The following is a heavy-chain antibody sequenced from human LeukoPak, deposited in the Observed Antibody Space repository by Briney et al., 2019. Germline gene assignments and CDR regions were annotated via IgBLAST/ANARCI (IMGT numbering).Heavy chain of an antibody. CDR3: ARGYCSSISCYVDY. CDR2: ISYDGSNK. V-gene: IGHV3-30*04. Sequence: GGSLRLSCAASGFIFSNYAIHWVRQAPGKGLEWVAVISYDGSNKYYADSVRGRFTISRDISKNTLYLQMNSLRAEDTAVYYCARGYCSSISCYVDYWGQGTLVTVSS. J-gene: IGHJ4*02. CDR1: GFIFSNYA. D-gene: IGHD2-2*01.